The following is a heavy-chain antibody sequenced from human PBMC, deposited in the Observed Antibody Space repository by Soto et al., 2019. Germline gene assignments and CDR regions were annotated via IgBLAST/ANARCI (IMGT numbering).Heavy chain of an antibody. Sequence: QVQLVESGGGVVQPGRSLRLSCAASGFTFNNYGMHWVRQAPGKGLEWVAVIWNDGSGYYYANSVKGRFTISRDNSKNTLYLKMSSLRAEDTAVYYCARRQISPPTRGAAAARGGMDVWGQVTTVTVSS. CDR2: IWNDGSGY. V-gene: IGHV3-33*01. CDR1: GFTFNNYG. J-gene: IGHJ6*02. CDR3: ARRQISPPTRGAAAARGGMDV. D-gene: IGHD6-13*01.